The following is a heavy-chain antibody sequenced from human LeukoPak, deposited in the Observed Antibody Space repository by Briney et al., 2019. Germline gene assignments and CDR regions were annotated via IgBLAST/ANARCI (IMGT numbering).Heavy chain of an antibody. J-gene: IGHJ4*02. V-gene: IGHV3-33*01. Sequence: GGSLRLSCAASGFTFSSYGMHWVRQAPGKGLEWVAVIWYDGSNKYYVDSVKGRFTISRDNSKNTLYLQMNSLRAEDTAVYYCAREPQILWFGELSYFDYWGQGTLVTVSS. CDR2: IWYDGSNK. CDR1: GFTFSSYG. CDR3: AREPQILWFGELSYFDY. D-gene: IGHD3-10*01.